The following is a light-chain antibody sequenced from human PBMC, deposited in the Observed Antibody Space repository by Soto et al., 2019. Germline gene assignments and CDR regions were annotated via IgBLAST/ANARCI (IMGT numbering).Light chain of an antibody. CDR3: QQFGSSPGFT. J-gene: IGKJ3*01. CDR1: QSINSRY. CDR2: GAS. Sequence: EIVLTQSPGTLSLSPGERATLSCRASQSINSRYLAWYQQKPGQAPRLLIYGASSRATGIPDGFSGSGSGTDFTLTISRLEPEDFAVYYCQQFGSSPGFTFGPGTIVDIK. V-gene: IGKV3-20*01.